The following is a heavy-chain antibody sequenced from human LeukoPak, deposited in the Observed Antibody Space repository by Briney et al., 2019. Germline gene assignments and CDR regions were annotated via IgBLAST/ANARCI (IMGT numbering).Heavy chain of an antibody. J-gene: IGHJ4*02. CDR3: ARGGGIGYDILTGYYY. Sequence: ASVKVSCMSSGYTFTNFYMHWLRQAPGQGLEWMGWINPNSGGTNYAQKFQGRVTMTRDTSISTAYMELSRLRSDDTAVYYCARGGGIGYDILTGYYYWGQGTLVTVSS. CDR1: GYTFTNFY. CDR2: INPNSGGT. D-gene: IGHD3-9*01. V-gene: IGHV1-2*02.